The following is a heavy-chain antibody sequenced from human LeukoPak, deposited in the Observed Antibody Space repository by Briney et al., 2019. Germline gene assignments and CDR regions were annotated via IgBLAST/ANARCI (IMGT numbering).Heavy chain of an antibody. CDR1: GFTFSTYW. CDR2: INTDGSST. V-gene: IGHV3-74*01. D-gene: IGHD3-22*01. Sequence: GGSLRLSCAASGFTFSTYWMHWVRQAPGKGLVWVSRINTDGSSTTYADSVKGRFTISRDNAKNTLYLQMNSLRAEGTALYYCAKDSDSSGYYLGSAFDIWGQGTMVTVSS. J-gene: IGHJ3*02. CDR3: AKDSDSSGYYLGSAFDI.